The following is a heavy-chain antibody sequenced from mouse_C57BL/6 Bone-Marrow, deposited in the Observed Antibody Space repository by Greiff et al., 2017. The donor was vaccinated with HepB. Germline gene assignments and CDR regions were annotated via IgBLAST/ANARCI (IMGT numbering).Heavy chain of an antibody. D-gene: IGHD2-3*01. CDR2: INPNNGGT. V-gene: IGHV1-18*01. J-gene: IGHJ3*01. CDR3: ARRDGRGFAY. Sequence: EVQRVESGPELVKPGASVKIPCKASGYTFTDYNMDWVKQSHGKSLEWIGDINPNNGGTIYNQKFKGKATLTVDKSSSTAYMELRSLTSEDTAVYYCARRDGRGFAYWGQGTLVTVSA. CDR1: GYTFTDYN.